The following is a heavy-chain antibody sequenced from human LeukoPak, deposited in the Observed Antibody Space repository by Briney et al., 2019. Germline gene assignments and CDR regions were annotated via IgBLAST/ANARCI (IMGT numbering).Heavy chain of an antibody. Sequence: GESLKISCQGSGYSFTNSWIGWVRQMPGKGLEWMGIIYPDDSDTRYSPSFQDQVTISADKSISTAYLQWSSLKASDTAMYYCATSLRGVVEYWYFDLWGRGTLVTVSS. D-gene: IGHD3-3*01. CDR1: GYSFTNSW. CDR2: IYPDDSDT. V-gene: IGHV5-51*01. CDR3: ATSLRGVVEYWYFDL. J-gene: IGHJ2*01.